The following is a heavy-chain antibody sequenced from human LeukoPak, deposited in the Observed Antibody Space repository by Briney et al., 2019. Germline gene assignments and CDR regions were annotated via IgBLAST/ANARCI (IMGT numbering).Heavy chain of an antibody. CDR1: GGSISSSSYY. D-gene: IGHD4-17*01. CDR3: ARVTCTVTQPGSCEDAFDI. Sequence: PSETLSLTCTVSGGSISSSSYYWGWIRQPPGKGLEWIGSIYYSGSTNYNPSLKSRVTISVDTSKNQFSLKLSSVTAADTAVYYCARVTCTVTQPGSCEDAFDIWGQGTMVTVSS. V-gene: IGHV4-39*07. J-gene: IGHJ3*02. CDR2: IYYSGST.